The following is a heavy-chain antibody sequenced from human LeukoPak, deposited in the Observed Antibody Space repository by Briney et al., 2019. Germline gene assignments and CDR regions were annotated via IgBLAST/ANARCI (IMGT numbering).Heavy chain of an antibody. D-gene: IGHD6-13*01. J-gene: IGHJ6*02. CDR3: ASDTATGYGRYYYGMDV. V-gene: IGHV1-69*13. CDR2: IIPIFGTA. CDR1: GGTFSSYA. Sequence: ASVKVSCKASGGTFSSYAISWVRQAPGQGLEWMGRIIPIFGTANYAQKFQGRVTITADESTSTAYMELSSLRSEDTAVYYCASDTATGYGRYYYGMDVWGQGTTVTVSS.